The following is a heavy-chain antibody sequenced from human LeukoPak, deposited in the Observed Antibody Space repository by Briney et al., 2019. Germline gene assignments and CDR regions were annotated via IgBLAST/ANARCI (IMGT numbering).Heavy chain of an antibody. V-gene: IGHV1-46*03. CDR1: GYTFTRYY. D-gene: IGHD3-22*01. Sequence: GPSVKVSCKPSGYTFTRYYMHWVRQAPGQGLEWMGIINPSGGSTSYAQKFQGRVTMTRDTSTSTAYMELSSLRAEDTAVYYCAIASDSSGYYAPQHYFDYWGQGTLVTVSS. CDR2: INPSGGST. CDR3: AIASDSSGYYAPQHYFDY. J-gene: IGHJ4*02.